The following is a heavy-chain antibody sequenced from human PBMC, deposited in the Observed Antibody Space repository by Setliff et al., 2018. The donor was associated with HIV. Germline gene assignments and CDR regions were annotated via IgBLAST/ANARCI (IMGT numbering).Heavy chain of an antibody. D-gene: IGHD3-10*01. Sequence: GGSLRLSCVDSGFTFSNYAMHWVRQAPGKGLEWVAVISYDGSNNYYTDSVKGRFTISRDNSKNTLYLQVNSLRAEDTAVYHCAKGREYGSGTWRAMDVWGKGTTVTVSS. CDR3: AKGREYGSGTWRAMDV. CDR1: GFTFSNYA. V-gene: IGHV3-30*04. CDR2: ISYDGSNN. J-gene: IGHJ6*03.